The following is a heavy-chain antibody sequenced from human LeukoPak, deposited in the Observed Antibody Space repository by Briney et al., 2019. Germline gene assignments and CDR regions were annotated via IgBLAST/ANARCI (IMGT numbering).Heavy chain of an antibody. J-gene: IGHJ6*03. D-gene: IGHD4-23*01. Sequence: PSQALSLTCTASGGSISSGSYYWSWIRQPAGKGLEWIGRIYTSGSTNYNPSLKSRVTISVDTSKNQFSLKLSSVTAADTAVYYCARARATVVRGDYYYYMDVWGKGTTVTISS. CDR3: ARARATVVRGDYYYYMDV. CDR1: GGSISSGSYY. CDR2: IYTSGST. V-gene: IGHV4-61*02.